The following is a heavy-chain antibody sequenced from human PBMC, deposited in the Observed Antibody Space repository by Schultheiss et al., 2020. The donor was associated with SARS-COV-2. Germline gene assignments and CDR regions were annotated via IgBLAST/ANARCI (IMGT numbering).Heavy chain of an antibody. J-gene: IGHJ3*01. CDR1: GFTFSSYA. D-gene: IGHD3-22*01. CDR3: AREVYYDSSGYNL. V-gene: IGHV3-30*07. Sequence: GGSLRLSCAASGFTFSSYAMNWVRQAPGKGPEWVAVISYDGSNKYYADSVKGRFTISRDNSKNTLYLQMNSLRAEDTAVYYCAREVYYDSSGYNLWGQGTMVTVSS. CDR2: ISYDGSNK.